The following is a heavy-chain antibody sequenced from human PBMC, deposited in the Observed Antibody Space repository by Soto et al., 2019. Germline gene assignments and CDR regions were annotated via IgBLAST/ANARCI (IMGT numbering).Heavy chain of an antibody. V-gene: IGHV1-8*01. J-gene: IGHJ6*03. CDR3: ARAYIDYYDFWSGYSRTDYYYYYMDV. Sequence: GASVKVSCKASGYTFTSYDINWVRQATGQGLEWMGWMNPNSGNTGYAQKFQGRVTMTRNTSISTAYMELSSLRSEDTAVYYCARAYIDYYDFWSGYSRTDYYYYYMDVWGKGTTVTVSS. CDR2: MNPNSGNT. CDR1: GYTFTSYD. D-gene: IGHD3-3*01.